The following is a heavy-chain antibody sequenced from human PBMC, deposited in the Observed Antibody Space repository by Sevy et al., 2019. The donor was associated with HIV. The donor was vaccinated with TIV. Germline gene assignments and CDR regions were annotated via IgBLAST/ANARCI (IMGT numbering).Heavy chain of an antibody. CDR3: AGGDTTMITDLDY. CDR2: VTSDGTT. J-gene: IGHJ4*02. D-gene: IGHD3-16*01. CDR1: GLTLTTTG. V-gene: IGHV3-23*01. Sequence: GGSLRLSCAASGLTLTTTGMSWVRQAPGKGLEWVAGVTSDGTTYYTDSVRDRFTVSRDNSKNTPYLQLKSLRADDTAVFYCAGGDTTMITDLDYWGQGTLVTVSS.